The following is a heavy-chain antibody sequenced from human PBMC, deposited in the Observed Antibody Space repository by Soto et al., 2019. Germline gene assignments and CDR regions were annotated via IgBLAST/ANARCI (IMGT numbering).Heavy chain of an antibody. CDR3: TTGWLELPWISFC. D-gene: IGHD1-7*01. Sequence: PGGSLRLSCAASGLTFSNAWMNWVRQAPGKGLEWVGRIKSKTDGGTTDYAAPVKGRFTISRDDSKNTLYLQMNSLKTEDTAVYYCTTGWLELPWISFCWGQGALVTVSS. J-gene: IGHJ4*02. V-gene: IGHV3-15*07. CDR1: GLTFSNAW. CDR2: IKSKTDGGTT.